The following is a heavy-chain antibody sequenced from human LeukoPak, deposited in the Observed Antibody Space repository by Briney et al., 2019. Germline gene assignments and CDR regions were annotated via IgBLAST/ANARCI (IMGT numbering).Heavy chain of an antibody. CDR2: ISGSGGST. J-gene: IGHJ4*02. V-gene: IGHV3-23*01. CDR1: GFTFSSYG. Sequence: GGSLRLSCAASGFTFSSYGMSWVRQAPGQGLDWVSAISGSGGSTYYADSVKGRFTISRDTSKNTLYLQMNSLRAEDTAVYYCAKGGLRYFDWLLYLDYWGQGTLVTVSS. D-gene: IGHD3-9*01. CDR3: AKGGLRYFDWLLYLDY.